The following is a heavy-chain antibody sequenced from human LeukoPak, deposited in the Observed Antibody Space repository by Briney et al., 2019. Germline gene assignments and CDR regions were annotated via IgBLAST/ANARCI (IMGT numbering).Heavy chain of an antibody. Sequence: PGGSLRLSCAAYGFSFDDYGMSWVRQAPGKGLEWVSGINWNGGSTGYADSVKGRFTISRDNAKNSLYLQMNSLRAEDTALYYCARDAVLRNIAAAGYFDYWGQGNLVTVSS. CDR1: GFSFDDYG. V-gene: IGHV3-20*04. CDR3: ARDAVLRNIAAAGYFDY. CDR2: INWNGGST. J-gene: IGHJ4*02. D-gene: IGHD6-13*01.